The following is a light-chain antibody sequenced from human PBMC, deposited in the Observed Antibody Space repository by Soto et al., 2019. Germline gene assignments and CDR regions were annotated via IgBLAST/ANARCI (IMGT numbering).Light chain of an antibody. CDR1: QSISSY. Sequence: DIQMTQSPSSLSASVGDRVTITCRASQSISSYLNWYQQKPGKAPKLLIYAASSLQGGVPSRFSGSGSGTDFTLTIGSLQPEDFATYYCQQSYSTPFTFGPGTKVDIK. CDR3: QQSYSTPFT. J-gene: IGKJ3*01. CDR2: AAS. V-gene: IGKV1-39*01.